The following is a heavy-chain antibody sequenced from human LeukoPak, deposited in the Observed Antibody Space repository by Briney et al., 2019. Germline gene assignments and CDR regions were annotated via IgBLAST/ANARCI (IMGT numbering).Heavy chain of an antibody. CDR1: GFTFSHYC. Sequence: GGSLRLSCAASGFTFSHYCMSWVRQAPGKGLEWVGFIRSKAYGGTTEYAASVKGRFTISRDDSKSIAYLQMNSLKTEDTAVYYCTRGYSYGYLDYWGQGTLVTVSS. J-gene: IGHJ4*02. CDR3: TRGYSYGYLDY. D-gene: IGHD5-18*01. CDR2: IRSKAYGGTT. V-gene: IGHV3-49*04.